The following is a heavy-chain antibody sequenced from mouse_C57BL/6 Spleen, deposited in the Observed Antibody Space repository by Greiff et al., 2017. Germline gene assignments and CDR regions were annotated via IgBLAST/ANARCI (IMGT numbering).Heavy chain of an antibody. V-gene: IGHV2-5*01. D-gene: IGHD2-4*01. J-gene: IGHJ1*01. CDR3: AKFYYDYDDWYIDG. CDR2: IWRGGST. Sequence: VQLQESGPGLVQPSQSLSITCTVSGFSLTSYGVHWVRPSPGKGLEWLGVIWRGGSTDYNAAFMSRLSITKNNSKSQVFFKMNSLQADDTAIYYCAKFYYDYDDWYIDGWGAGTTVTVSS. CDR1: GFSLTSYG.